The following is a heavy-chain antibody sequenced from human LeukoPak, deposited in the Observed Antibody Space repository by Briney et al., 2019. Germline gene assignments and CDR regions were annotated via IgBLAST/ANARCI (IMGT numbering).Heavy chain of an antibody. Sequence: PSETLSLTCAVCGGSFSGYYWSWIRQPPGKGLEWIGEINHSGSTNYNPSLKSRVTISVDTSKNQFSLKLSSVTAADTAVYYCASRVVAAAGLSAYYFDYWGQGTLVTVSS. J-gene: IGHJ4*02. CDR1: GGSFSGYY. V-gene: IGHV4-34*01. CDR2: INHSGST. CDR3: ASRVVAAAGLSAYYFDY. D-gene: IGHD6-13*01.